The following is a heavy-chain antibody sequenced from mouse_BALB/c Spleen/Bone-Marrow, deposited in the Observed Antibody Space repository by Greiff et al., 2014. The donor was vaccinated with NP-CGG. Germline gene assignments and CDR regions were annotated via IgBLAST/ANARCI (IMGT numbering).Heavy chain of an antibody. CDR2: INPYNGDT. CDR3: ASSFITTAYYFDY. Sequence: EVQLVESGPELVKPGASVKISCKASGYSFTGYFMNWVMQSHGKSLEWIGRINPYNGDTFHNQKFKGKATLTVDKSSSTAHMELRSLASDDSAVYYCASSFITTAYYFDYWGQGTTLTVSS. J-gene: IGHJ2*01. CDR1: GYSFTGYF. D-gene: IGHD1-2*01. V-gene: IGHV1-20*02.